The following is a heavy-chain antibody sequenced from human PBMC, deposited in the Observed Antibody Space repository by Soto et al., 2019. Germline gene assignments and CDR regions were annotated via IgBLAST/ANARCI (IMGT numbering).Heavy chain of an antibody. CDR2: INTSGGST. J-gene: IGHJ4*02. CDR1: GYTFTTHN. V-gene: IGHV1-46*03. Sequence: ASVKVSCKASGYTFTTHNMHWVRQAPGQGLEWMGIINTSGGSTSYAQKFQGRVTMTRDTSTTTVYMEVSSLRSEDAAVYYCTRATAYYGSFDYWGQGTPVTVSS. D-gene: IGHD3-10*01. CDR3: TRATAYYGSFDY.